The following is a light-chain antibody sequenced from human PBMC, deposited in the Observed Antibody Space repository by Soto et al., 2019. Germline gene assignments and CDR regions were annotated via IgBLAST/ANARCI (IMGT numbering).Light chain of an antibody. CDR2: GAS. J-gene: IGKJ2*03. CDR3: QHYDGSRPRYS. V-gene: IGKV3-20*01. Sequence: EIVLTQSPATLSLSPGERATLSCRASQSVSCSNLAWYQQKPGQAPRLVISGASSRAAGLQDRFSGSGSGTDFALTLSRLEAEDFAMYYCQHYDGSRPRYSFGQATKLEIK. CDR1: QSVSCSN.